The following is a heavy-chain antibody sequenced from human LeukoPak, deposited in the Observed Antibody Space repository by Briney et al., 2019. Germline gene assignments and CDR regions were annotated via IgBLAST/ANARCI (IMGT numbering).Heavy chain of an antibody. D-gene: IGHD3-22*01. Sequence: SETLSLTCTVSGYSISSGYYWGWIRQPPGKGLEWIGSIYHSGSTYYNPSLKSRVTISVDTSKNQFSLKLSSVTAADTAVYFCARETSDSLERFYFDFWGQGSLVTVSS. CDR3: ARETSDSLERFYFDF. CDR2: IYHSGST. V-gene: IGHV4-38-2*02. CDR1: GYSISSGYY. J-gene: IGHJ4*02.